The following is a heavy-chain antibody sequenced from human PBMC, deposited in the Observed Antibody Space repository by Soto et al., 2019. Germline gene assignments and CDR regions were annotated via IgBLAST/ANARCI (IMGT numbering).Heavy chain of an antibody. D-gene: IGHD3-3*01. Sequence: PGGSLRLSCAASGFTFSSYSMNWVRQAPGKGLEWVSSISSSSSYIYYADSVKGRFTISRDNAKNSLYLQMNSLRAEDTAVYYCASLFLCGYRNGYYYYYGIDVWGQGTTVTVSS. CDR1: GFTFSSYS. CDR2: ISSSSSYI. CDR3: ASLFLCGYRNGYYYYYGIDV. V-gene: IGHV3-21*01. J-gene: IGHJ6*02.